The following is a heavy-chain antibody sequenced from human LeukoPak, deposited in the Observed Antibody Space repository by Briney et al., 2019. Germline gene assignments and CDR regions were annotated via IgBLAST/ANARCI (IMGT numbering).Heavy chain of an antibody. Sequence: GASVKVSCKASGYTFTSYDINWLRRATGQGLEWMGWMNPNSGNTGYAQKFQGRVTMTRNTSISTAYMELSSLRSEDTAVYYCARASQWLFYYYYGMDVWGQGTTVTVSS. CDR1: GYTFTSYD. V-gene: IGHV1-8*01. J-gene: IGHJ6*02. CDR2: MNPNSGNT. D-gene: IGHD6-19*01. CDR3: ARASQWLFYYYYGMDV.